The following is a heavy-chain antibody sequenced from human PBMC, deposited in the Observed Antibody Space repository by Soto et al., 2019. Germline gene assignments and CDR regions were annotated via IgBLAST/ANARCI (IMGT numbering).Heavy chain of an antibody. D-gene: IGHD3-10*01. V-gene: IGHV4-39*01. CDR3: ARRGSGHTFDY. CDR1: GASISRTGFH. CDR2: IYEGATT. Sequence: QLQLQESGPGLVKPSETLSLTCAVSGASISRTGFHWGWIRQPPGQGLEWIGSIYEGATTFYNSSLKRGVTISAVTSKSHFSLKLSSVTAADTAVYYCARRGSGHTFDYWGQGNLVTVSS. J-gene: IGHJ4*02.